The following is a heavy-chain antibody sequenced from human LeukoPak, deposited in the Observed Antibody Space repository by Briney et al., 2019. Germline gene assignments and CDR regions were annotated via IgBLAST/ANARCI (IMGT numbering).Heavy chain of an antibody. CDR2: IRYDGSNK. D-gene: IGHD6-19*01. V-gene: IGHV3-30*02. CDR1: GFTFSSYG. J-gene: IGHJ4*02. CDR3: AKDRWVVAGPFGY. Sequence: GGSLRLSCAASGFTFSSYGMHWVRQAPGKGLEWVAFIRYDGSNKYYADSVKGRFTISRDNSKNTLYLQMNSLRAEDTAVYYCAKDRWVVAGPFGYWGQGTLVAVSS.